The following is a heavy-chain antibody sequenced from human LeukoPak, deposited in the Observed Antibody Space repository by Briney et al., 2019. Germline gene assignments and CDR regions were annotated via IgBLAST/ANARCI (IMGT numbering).Heavy chain of an antibody. V-gene: IGHV3-21*01. CDR1: GFTFSSYS. D-gene: IGHD5-18*01. CDR3: ARDSPGGYSYMNV. CDR2: ISSSSSYI. J-gene: IGHJ6*02. Sequence: GGSLRLSCAASGFTFSSYSMNWVRQAPGKGLEWVSSISSSSSYIYYADSVKGRFTISRDNAKNSLYLQMNSLRAEDTAVYYCARDSPGGYSYMNVWGQGTTVTVSS.